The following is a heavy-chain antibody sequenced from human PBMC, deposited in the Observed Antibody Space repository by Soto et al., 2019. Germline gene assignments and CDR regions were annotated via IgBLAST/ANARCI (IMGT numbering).Heavy chain of an antibody. D-gene: IGHD4-4*01. CDR3: AGDNARLQVGGNYYYILDV. V-gene: IGHV1-69*12. CDR2: IIPLFRTP. Sequence: QVQLVQSGAEMKEPGSSVKVSCKTSGGTFSSSAISWLRQAPGQGLEWMGGIIPLFRTPDYAQKFQGRVTIAADESTTTAYVQLSSLRSEDTAAYYCAGDNARLQVGGNYYYILDVWGQGTTITVSS. J-gene: IGHJ6*02. CDR1: GGTFSSSA.